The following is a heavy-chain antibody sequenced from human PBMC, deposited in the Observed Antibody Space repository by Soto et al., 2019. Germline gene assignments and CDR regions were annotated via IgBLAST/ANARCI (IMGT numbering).Heavy chain of an antibody. J-gene: IGHJ3*02. V-gene: IGHV1-18*01. CDR3: ASDNRGGTDAFDI. CDR1: GYTFTSFG. CDR2: ISAYNGNT. D-gene: IGHD2-15*01. Sequence: QVQLVQSGAEVKKPGASVKVSCKASGYTFTSFGISWVRQAPGQGLEWMGWISAYNGNTNYAENLQGRVTMTTDTSTSTAYMELMSLRSDDTAVYSCASDNRGGTDAFDIWGQGTMVTVSS.